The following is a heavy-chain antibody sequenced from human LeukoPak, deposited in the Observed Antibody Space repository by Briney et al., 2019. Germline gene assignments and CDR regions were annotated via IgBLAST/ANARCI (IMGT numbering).Heavy chain of an antibody. CDR3: AKDPLTTVTNFYFAY. CDR1: GFTFSSYG. D-gene: IGHD4-11*01. Sequence: GGSLRLSCAASGFTFSSYGTHWVRQGPGKGREGVAVISYDGSNKYYADSVKGRFTISRDNSTNTLYLQMNSLRAEDTAVYYCAKDPLTTVTNFYFAYWGQGTLGTVSS. J-gene: IGHJ4*02. CDR2: ISYDGSNK. V-gene: IGHV3-30*18.